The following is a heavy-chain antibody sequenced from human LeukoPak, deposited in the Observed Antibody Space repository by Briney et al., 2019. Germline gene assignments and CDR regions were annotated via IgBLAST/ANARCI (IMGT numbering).Heavy chain of an antibody. D-gene: IGHD3-22*01. CDR3: AKDRYYYDSSGYYEGI. V-gene: IGHV3-23*01. CDR1: GFTFSSYA. CDR2: ISGSGGST. Sequence: QSGGSLRLSCAASGFTFSSYAMSWVRQAPGKGLEWVSAISGSGGSTYYADSVKGRFTISRDNSKNTLYLQMNSLRAEDTAVYYCAKDRYYYDSSGYYEGIWGQGTLVTVSS. J-gene: IGHJ4*02.